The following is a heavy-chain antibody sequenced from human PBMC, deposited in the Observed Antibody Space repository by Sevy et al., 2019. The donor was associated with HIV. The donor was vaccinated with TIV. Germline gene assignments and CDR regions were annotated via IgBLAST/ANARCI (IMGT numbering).Heavy chain of an antibody. CDR2: INHSGST. CDR3: AREGARSSYYGSGSYSWYYYYGMDV. CDR1: GGSFSGYY. V-gene: IGHV4-34*01. Sequence: SETLSLTCAVYGGSFSGYYWSWIRQPPGKGLEWIGEINHSGSTNYNPSLKSRVTISVDTSKNQFSLKLSFVTAADTAVYYCAREGARSSYYGSGSYSWYYYYGMDVWGQGTTVTVSS. D-gene: IGHD3-10*01. J-gene: IGHJ6*02.